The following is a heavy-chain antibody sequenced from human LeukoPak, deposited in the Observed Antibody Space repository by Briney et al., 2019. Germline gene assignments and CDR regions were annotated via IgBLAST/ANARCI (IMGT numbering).Heavy chain of an antibody. CDR2: IGGGSGRT. Sequence: ASVKVSCKASGYSFTSHVIHWLRQAPGQRFEWMGWIGGGSGRTNYSQTFQDRVTITRDTSATTSYMEMSSLRYEDTAIFYCARGYYYDSSGYYIDSWGQGTLVTVSS. J-gene: IGHJ4*02. CDR1: GYSFTSHV. V-gene: IGHV1-3*01. CDR3: ARGYYYDSSGYYIDS. D-gene: IGHD3-22*01.